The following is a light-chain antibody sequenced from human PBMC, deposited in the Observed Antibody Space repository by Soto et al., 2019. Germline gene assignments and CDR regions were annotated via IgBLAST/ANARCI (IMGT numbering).Light chain of an antibody. V-gene: IGKV1-39*01. CDR1: QRISSY. Sequence: DLQMTQSPSSLSASVGDRVTITCRASQRISSYLNWYQQKPGKAPKLLIYAASSLQSGVPSRFSGSGSGHDFTLTISSLQPEDFATYYCQQSYSTPRTFGQRTKVEI. CDR2: AAS. CDR3: QQSYSTPRT. J-gene: IGKJ1*01.